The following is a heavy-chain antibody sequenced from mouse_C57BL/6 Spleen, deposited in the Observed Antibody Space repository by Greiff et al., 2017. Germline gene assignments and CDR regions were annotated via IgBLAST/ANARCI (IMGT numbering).Heavy chain of an antibody. J-gene: IGHJ4*01. V-gene: IGHV3-6*01. CDR2: ISYDGSN. CDR3: ARDYSNYVGYAMDY. Sequence: EVQLQESGPGLVKPSQSLSLTCSVTGYSITSGYYWYLIRQLPGNKLEWVGYISYDGSNNYNPTLKDKVSITGDTSKNQFFLKLNSVTTEDTATYYCARDYSNYVGYAMDYWGQGTSVTVSS. D-gene: IGHD2-5*01. CDR1: GYSITSGYY.